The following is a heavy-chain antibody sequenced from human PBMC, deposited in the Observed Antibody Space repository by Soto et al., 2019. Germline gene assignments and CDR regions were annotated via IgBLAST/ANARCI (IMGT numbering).Heavy chain of an antibody. V-gene: IGHV4-39*01. D-gene: IGHD2-8*02. CDR1: VGSISSSSTYF. CDR3: ARSSRGGYCTGGDCSNFEY. J-gene: IGHJ4*02. CDR2: ISYRGST. Sequence: QLQLQESGPGLVKPSETLSLTCSVSVGSISSSSTYFWGWIRQPPGKGLEWIGTISYRGSTYYNPSLKSRVTISVDTSKNQFYLKLSSVTAADTAVYYCARSSRGGYCTGGDCSNFEYWGQGTLVTVSS.